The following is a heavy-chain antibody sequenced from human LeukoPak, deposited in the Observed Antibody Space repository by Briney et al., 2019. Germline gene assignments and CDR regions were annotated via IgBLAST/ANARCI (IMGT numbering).Heavy chain of an antibody. V-gene: IGHV3-21*01. D-gene: IGHD5-12*01. Sequence: GGSLRLSCAASGFTFSSYSMNWVRQAPGKGLEWVSSISSSSSYIYYADSVKGRFTISRDNAKNSLYLQMNSLRAEDTAVYYCARWRGLRFYFDYWGQGTLVTVSS. CDR2: ISSSSSYI. CDR3: ARWRGLRFYFDY. J-gene: IGHJ4*02. CDR1: GFTFSSYS.